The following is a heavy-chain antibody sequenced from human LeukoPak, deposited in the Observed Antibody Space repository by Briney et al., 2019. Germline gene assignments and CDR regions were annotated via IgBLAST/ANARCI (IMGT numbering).Heavy chain of an antibody. Sequence: SETLSLTCAVYGGSFSGYYWSWLRQPPGKGLEWIGEINHSGSTNYNPSLKSRVTISVDTSKNQFSLKLSSVTAADTAVYYCARRGTMVRGWWFDPWGQGTLVTVSS. CDR1: GGSFSGYY. CDR3: ARRGTMVRGWWFDP. D-gene: IGHD3-10*01. CDR2: INHSGST. J-gene: IGHJ5*02. V-gene: IGHV4-34*01.